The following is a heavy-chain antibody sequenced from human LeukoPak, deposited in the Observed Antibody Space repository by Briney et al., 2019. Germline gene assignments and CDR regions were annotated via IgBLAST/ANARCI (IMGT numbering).Heavy chain of an antibody. CDR1: GFTFSSYS. D-gene: IGHD6-13*01. V-gene: IGHV3-48*01. CDR3: ARDLSSSWYWGPYGMDV. Sequence: GGSLRLSCAASGFTFSSYSMNWVRQAPGKGLEWVSYISGSSSTIYYADSVKGRFTISRDNAKNSLYLQMNSLRAEDTAVYYCARDLSSSWYWGPYGMDVWGQGTTVTVSS. CDR2: ISGSSSTI. J-gene: IGHJ6*02.